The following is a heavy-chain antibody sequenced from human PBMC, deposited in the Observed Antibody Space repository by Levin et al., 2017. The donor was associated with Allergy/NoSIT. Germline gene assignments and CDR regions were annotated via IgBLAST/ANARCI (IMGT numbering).Heavy chain of an antibody. D-gene: IGHD3-10*01. CDR1: GDSMSRRDFY. CDR3: ARDECAWFGECYGMDV. J-gene: IGHJ6*02. Sequence: SETLSLTCKVSGDSMSRRDFYWTWIRQHPGKGLEWIGFIHHGGSAYYNPSLKSRLSMSLDTSKSQLSLKLTSVTVADTAVYFCARDECAWFGECYGMDVWGQGTTVMVSS. CDR2: IHHGGSA. V-gene: IGHV4-31*03.